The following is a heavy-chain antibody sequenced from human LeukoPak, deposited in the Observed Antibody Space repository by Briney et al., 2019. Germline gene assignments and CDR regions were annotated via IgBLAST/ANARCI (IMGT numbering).Heavy chain of an antibody. J-gene: IGHJ5*02. Sequence: SETLSLTCTVSGGSIDSNSWTCIRQPPGKGLEWIGYIYYSGTTNYNPSLKSRVTMSVDMSKNQFSLKLSSVTAADTAVYYCARRSSSWQNWFDPWGQGSLVTVSS. D-gene: IGHD6-13*01. V-gene: IGHV4-59*01. CDR1: GGSIDSNS. CDR3: ARRSSSWQNWFDP. CDR2: IYYSGTT.